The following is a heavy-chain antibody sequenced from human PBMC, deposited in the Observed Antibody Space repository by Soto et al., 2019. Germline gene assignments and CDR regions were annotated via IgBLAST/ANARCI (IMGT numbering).Heavy chain of an antibody. CDR1: GGSISSYY. J-gene: IGHJ3*02. CDR2: IYYSGST. Sequence: SETLSLTCTVSGGSISSYYWSWIRQPPGKGLEWIGYIYYSGSTNYNPSLKSRVTISVDTSKNQFSLKLSSVTAADTAVYYCARAGTTDAWGLAFDAFDIWGQGTMVTVSS. CDR3: ARAGTTDAWGLAFDAFDI. V-gene: IGHV4-59*01. D-gene: IGHD4-4*01.